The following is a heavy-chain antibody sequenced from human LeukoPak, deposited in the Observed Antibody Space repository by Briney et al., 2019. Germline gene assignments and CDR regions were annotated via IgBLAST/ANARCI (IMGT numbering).Heavy chain of an antibody. J-gene: IGHJ4*02. Sequence: GGSLRLSCAASGFTVSSNYMSWVRQAPGKGLEWVSVIYSGGSTYYADSVKGRFTISRDNSKNTLYLQMNSLRAEDTAVYYCAREDWGVRGAFDYWGQGTLVTVSS. V-gene: IGHV3-53*01. CDR3: AREDWGVRGAFDY. CDR1: GFTVSSNY. CDR2: IYSGGST. D-gene: IGHD3-10*01.